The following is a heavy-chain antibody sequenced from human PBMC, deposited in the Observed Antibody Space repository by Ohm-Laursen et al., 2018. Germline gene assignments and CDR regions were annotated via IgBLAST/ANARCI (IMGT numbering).Heavy chain of an antibody. CDR3: ARSPRVEMWELSRFDY. J-gene: IGHJ4*02. CDR1: GFTFSSYS. D-gene: IGHD3-16*02. V-gene: IGHV3-53*01. Sequence: SLRLSCAASGFTFSSYSMNWVRQAPGKGLEWVSVFYSGEHTYYAKSVRGRFTVSRDNSKNTMYPQMNSLRADDRAFYYCARSPRVEMWELSRFDYWGQGTLVTVSS. CDR2: FYSGEHT.